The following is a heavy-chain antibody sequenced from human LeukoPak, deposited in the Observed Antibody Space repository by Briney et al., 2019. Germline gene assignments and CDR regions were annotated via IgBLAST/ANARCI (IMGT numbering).Heavy chain of an antibody. CDR2: IYYSGST. V-gene: IGHV4-59*01. D-gene: IGHD6-13*01. Sequence: SETLSLTCTVSGGSISSYYWSWIRQPPGKGLEWIGDIYYSGSTNYNPSLKSRVTISVDTSKNQFSLKLSSVTAADTAVYYRARGLAAAGTSYFDYWGQGTLVTVSS. CDR1: GGSISSYY. J-gene: IGHJ4*02. CDR3: ARGLAAAGTSYFDY.